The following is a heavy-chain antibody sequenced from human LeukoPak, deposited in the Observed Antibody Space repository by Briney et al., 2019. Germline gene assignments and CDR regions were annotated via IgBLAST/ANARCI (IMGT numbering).Heavy chain of an antibody. CDR2: INAGNGNT. CDR3: ARESPVGGYYFDY. D-gene: IGHD2-15*01. Sequence: ASVKVSCKASGYTFTNYAMHWVRQAPGQRLERMGWINAGNGNTKYSQKFQGRVTITRDTSASTAYMELSSLRSEDTAVYYCARESPVGGYYFDYWGQGTLVTVSS. CDR1: GYTFTNYA. V-gene: IGHV1-3*01. J-gene: IGHJ4*02.